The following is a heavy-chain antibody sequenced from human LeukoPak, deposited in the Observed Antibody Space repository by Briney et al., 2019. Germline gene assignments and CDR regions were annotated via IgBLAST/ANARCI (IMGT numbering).Heavy chain of an antibody. CDR3: ARALAYCGGDCYSYYYYGMDV. V-gene: IGHV1-2*04. Sequence: GASVKVSCKASAYTFSNYDIHWVRQATGQGLEWMGWINPNSGGTNYAQKFQGWVTMTRDTSISTAYMELSRLRSDDTAVYYCARALAYCGGDCYSYYYYGMDVWGQGTTVTVSS. D-gene: IGHD2-21*02. CDR2: INPNSGGT. J-gene: IGHJ6*02. CDR1: AYTFSNYD.